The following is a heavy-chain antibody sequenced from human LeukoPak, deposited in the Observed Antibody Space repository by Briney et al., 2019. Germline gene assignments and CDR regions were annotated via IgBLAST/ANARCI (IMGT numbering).Heavy chain of an antibody. D-gene: IGHD4-17*01. CDR1: GGSFSGYY. J-gene: IGHJ4*02. V-gene: IGHV4-34*01. CDR3: AKSAVTFDY. CDR2: INHSGST. Sequence: SETLSLTCAVYGGSFSGYYWSWIRQPPGKGLEWIGEINHSGSTNYNPSLKSRVTISVDTSKNQFSLKLSSVTAADTAVYYCAKSAVTFDYWGQGTLVTVSS.